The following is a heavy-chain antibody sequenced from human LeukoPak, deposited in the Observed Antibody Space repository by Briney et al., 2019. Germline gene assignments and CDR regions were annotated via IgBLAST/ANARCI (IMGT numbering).Heavy chain of an antibody. CDR3: ARDSAGLRLGELSLWDFDY. J-gene: IGHJ4*02. V-gene: IGHV3-48*01. D-gene: IGHD3-16*02. Sequence: GGSLRLSCAASGFTFSSYSMNWVRQAPGKGLEWVSYISSSSSTIYYADSVKGRFTISRDNAKNSLYLQMNSLRAEDTAVYYCARDSAGLRLGELSLWDFDYWGQGTLVTVSS. CDR2: ISSSSSTI. CDR1: GFTFSSYS.